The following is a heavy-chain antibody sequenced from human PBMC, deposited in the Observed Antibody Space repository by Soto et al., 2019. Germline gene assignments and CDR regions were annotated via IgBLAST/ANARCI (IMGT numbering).Heavy chain of an antibody. J-gene: IGHJ4*02. V-gene: IGHV1-69*13. CDR2: IIPIFGTA. D-gene: IGHD1-26*01. CDR3: ARSSGRFSDFDH. CDR1: GGTFSTYG. Sequence: GASVKVSCKASGGTFSTYGFRWVRQAPGQGLEWTGGIIPIFGTANYAQKFQGRVTIIADESTRRAYMDLTRLTSDDTAVFYCARSSGRFSDFDHWGQGTLVTVSS.